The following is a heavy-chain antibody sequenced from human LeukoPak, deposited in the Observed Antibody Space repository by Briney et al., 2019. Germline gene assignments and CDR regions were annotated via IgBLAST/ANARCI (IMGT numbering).Heavy chain of an antibody. D-gene: IGHD3-22*01. CDR2: ISYDGSNK. CDR1: GFTFSSYA. Sequence: GRSLRLSCAASGFTFSSYAMHWVRQAPGEGLEWVAVISYDGSNKYYADSVKGRFTISRDNSKNTLYLQMNSLRAEDTAVYYCARDYYDSSGYYESDYWGQGTLVTVSS. CDR3: ARDYYDSSGYYESDY. J-gene: IGHJ4*02. V-gene: IGHV3-30*04.